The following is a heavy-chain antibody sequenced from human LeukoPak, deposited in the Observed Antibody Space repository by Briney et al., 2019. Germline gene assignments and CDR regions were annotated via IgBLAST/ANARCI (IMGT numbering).Heavy chain of an antibody. Sequence: GGPLRLSCAASGFTFSSSAMSWVRQAPGKGLEWVSSISGSGTSTYYADSVKGRFTISRDNAKNSLYLQMNSLRAEDTAVYYCAELGITMIGGVWGKGTTVTISS. V-gene: IGHV3-23*01. CDR2: ISGSGTST. CDR3: AELGITMIGGV. D-gene: IGHD3-10*02. J-gene: IGHJ6*04. CDR1: GFTFSSSA.